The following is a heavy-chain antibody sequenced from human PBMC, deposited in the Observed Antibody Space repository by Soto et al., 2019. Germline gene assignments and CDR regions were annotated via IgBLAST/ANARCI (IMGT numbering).Heavy chain of an antibody. D-gene: IGHD3-9*01. CDR3: ARVPKYYDILTGYYIGPPDY. CDR1: GFTFSSYG. J-gene: IGHJ4*02. Sequence: QVQLVESGGGVVQPGRSLRLSCAASGFTFSSYGMHWVRQAPGKGLEWVAVIWYDGSNKYYADSVKGRFTISRDNSKNTLYLQMNSLRAEDTAVYYCARVPKYYDILTGYYIGPPDYWGQGTLVTVSS. V-gene: IGHV3-33*01. CDR2: IWYDGSNK.